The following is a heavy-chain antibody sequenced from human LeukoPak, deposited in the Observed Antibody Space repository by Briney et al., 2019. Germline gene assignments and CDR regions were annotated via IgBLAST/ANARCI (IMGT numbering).Heavy chain of an antibody. V-gene: IGHV3-21*01. CDR3: AREVAAGLFDY. CDR1: GFTFSSYS. Sequence: GGSLRLSCAASGFTFSSYSMNWVRQAPGKGLEWVSSISSSSSYIYYADSVKGRFTISRDNAKNSLCLQMNSLRAEDTAVYYCAREVAAGLFDYWGQGTLVTVSS. CDR2: ISSSSSYI. J-gene: IGHJ4*02. D-gene: IGHD6-13*01.